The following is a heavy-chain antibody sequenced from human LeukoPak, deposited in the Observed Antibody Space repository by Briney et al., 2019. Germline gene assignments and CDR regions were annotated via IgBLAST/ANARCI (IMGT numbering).Heavy chain of an antibody. J-gene: IGHJ4*02. D-gene: IGHD2-2*01. CDR3: ATSPSYIVVVPADKGY. CDR2: ISSSSSSTI. Sequence: PGGSLRLSCAASGFTFSSYSMNWVRQAPGKGLEWVSYISSSSSSTIYYADSVKGRFTISRDNAKNSLYLQMNSLRAEDTAVYYCATSPSYIVVVPADKGYWGQGTLVTVSS. V-gene: IGHV3-48*01. CDR1: GFTFSSYS.